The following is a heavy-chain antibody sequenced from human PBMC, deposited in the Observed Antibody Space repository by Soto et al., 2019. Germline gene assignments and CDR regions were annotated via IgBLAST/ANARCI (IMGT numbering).Heavy chain of an antibody. J-gene: IGHJ5*02. Sequence: SETLSLTCTVSGGSISTTNYYWGWIRQPPGRGLEWVGSIFHSGSTYFNPSLKSRVTISVDTSKNLFSLKLSSVTAADTAVYYCARRFDLDDFWSRESCLDPWGQGTLATVFS. CDR1: GGSISTTNYY. CDR3: ARRFDLDDFWSRESCLDP. V-gene: IGHV4-39*01. D-gene: IGHD3-3*01. CDR2: IFHSGST.